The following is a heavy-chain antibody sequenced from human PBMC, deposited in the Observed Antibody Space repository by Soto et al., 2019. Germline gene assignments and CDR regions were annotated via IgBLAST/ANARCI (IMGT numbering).Heavy chain of an antibody. CDR3: AKDRDDYFDY. Sequence: GGSLRLSCAASGFTFSSYAMSWVRQAPGKWLEWVSAISGSGGSTHYADSVKGRFTISRDNSKNTLYLQMNSLRAEDTAVYYCAKDRDDYFDYWGQGTLVTVSS. CDR1: GFTFSSYA. CDR2: ISGSGGST. V-gene: IGHV3-23*01. J-gene: IGHJ4*02.